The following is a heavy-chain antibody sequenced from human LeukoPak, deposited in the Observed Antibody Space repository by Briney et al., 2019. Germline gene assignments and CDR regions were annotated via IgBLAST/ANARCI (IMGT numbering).Heavy chain of an antibody. Sequence: ASVKVSCKASGYTFTGYYMHWLRQAPGQGLEWMGWINPNSGGTNYAQKFQGRVTMARDTSISTAYMELSRLRSDDTAVYYCARGDSGYSSGWYKGYWGQGTLVTVSS. J-gene: IGHJ4*02. D-gene: IGHD6-19*01. CDR1: GYTFTGYY. V-gene: IGHV1-2*02. CDR2: INPNSGGT. CDR3: ARGDSGYSSGWYKGY.